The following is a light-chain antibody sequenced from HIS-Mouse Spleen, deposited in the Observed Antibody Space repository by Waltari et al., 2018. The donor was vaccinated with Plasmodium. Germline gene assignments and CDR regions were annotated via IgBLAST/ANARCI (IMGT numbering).Light chain of an antibody. J-gene: IGKJ4*01. CDR2: AAS. Sequence: DIQLTQSPSFLSASVGDRVTITCRASQGISSYLAWYQQKPGKAPKLLIYAASTLQSGGASRFSGSGSGTEFTLTISSLQPEDVAAYYCRQLNSYPLTFGGGTKVEIK. CDR3: RQLNSYPLT. V-gene: IGKV1-9*01. CDR1: QGISSY.